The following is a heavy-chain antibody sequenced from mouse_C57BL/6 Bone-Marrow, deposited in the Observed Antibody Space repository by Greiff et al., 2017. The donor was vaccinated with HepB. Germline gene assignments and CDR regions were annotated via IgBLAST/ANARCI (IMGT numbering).Heavy chain of an antibody. CDR2: IYPGNSDT. D-gene: IGHD1-1*01. J-gene: IGHJ1*03. Sequence: EVQLQQSGPVLARPGASVKMSCKPSGYTFTSYWMHWVKQRPGQGLEWIGAIYPGNSDTSYNQKFKGKAKLTAVTSASTAYMELSSLTNEDSAVYYCTRSRYYYGSKYFDVWGTGTTVTVSS. CDR1: GYTFTSYW. V-gene: IGHV1-5*01. CDR3: TRSRYYYGSKYFDV.